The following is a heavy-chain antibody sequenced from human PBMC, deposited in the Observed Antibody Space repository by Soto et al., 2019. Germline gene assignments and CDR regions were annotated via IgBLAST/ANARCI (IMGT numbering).Heavy chain of an antibody. J-gene: IGHJ4*02. CDR2: ISYDGNNK. Sequence: QGQLVESGGGVVQPGRSLRLSCAASGFTFSTYGMHWVRQAPGKGLEWVAAISYDGNNKYNADSVKGRFTISRDNSKNTLYLQMNSLRAEDTAVYYGVKGIGYCTNGVCYMDYWVQGTMVTVSS. D-gene: IGHD2-8*01. CDR1: GFTFSTYG. V-gene: IGHV3-30*18. CDR3: VKGIGYCTNGVCYMDY.